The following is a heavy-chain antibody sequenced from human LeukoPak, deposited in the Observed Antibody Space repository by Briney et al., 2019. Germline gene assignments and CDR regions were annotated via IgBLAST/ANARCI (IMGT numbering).Heavy chain of an antibody. V-gene: IGHV3-48*01. CDR1: GFTFSSYS. CDR2: ISSSSSTI. Sequence: PGGSLRLSCAASGFTFSSYSMNWVRQAPGKGLEWVSYISSSSSTIYYADSVKGRFTISRDNAKNSLYLQMNSLRPEDTAFYYCAKTERAYYYGSSFYLWGQGTLVTVSS. CDR3: AKTERAYYYGSSFYL. D-gene: IGHD3-22*01. J-gene: IGHJ4*02.